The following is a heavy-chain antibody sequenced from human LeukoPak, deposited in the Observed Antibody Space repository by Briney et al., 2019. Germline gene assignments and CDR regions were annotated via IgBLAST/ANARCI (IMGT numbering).Heavy chain of an antibody. D-gene: IGHD1-26*01. CDR1: GYRFTTYW. J-gene: IGHJ3*02. V-gene: IGHV5-51*01. CDR3: ASPRVGATAFDI. Sequence: GESLKISCKGSGYRFTTYWIGWVRQMPGKGLEYMGIINPGDSDTRYSPSFQGQVTIPVDKSISTSYLQWSSLKASDTAMYYCASPRVGATAFDIWGQGTLVTVSS. CDR2: INPGDSDT.